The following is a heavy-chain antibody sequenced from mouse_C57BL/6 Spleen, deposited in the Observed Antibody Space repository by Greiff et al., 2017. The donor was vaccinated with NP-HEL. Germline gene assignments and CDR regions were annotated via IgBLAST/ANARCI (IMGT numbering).Heavy chain of an antibody. CDR1: GYTFTDYN. CDR3: ARGYVVADY. V-gene: IGHV1-22*01. D-gene: IGHD1-1*01. J-gene: IGHJ2*01. Sequence: DVQLHYSLPELVKPGASVKMSCKASGYTFTDYNMHWVKQSHGKSLEWIGYINPNNGGTSYNQKFKGKATLTVNKSSSTAYMELRSLTSEDSAVYYCARGYVVADYWGQGTTLTVSS. CDR2: INPNNGGT.